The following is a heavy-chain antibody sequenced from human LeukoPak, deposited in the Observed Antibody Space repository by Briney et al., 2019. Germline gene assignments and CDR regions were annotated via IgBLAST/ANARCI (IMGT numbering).Heavy chain of an antibody. CDR3: ARDFQGYCSSTSCYTYYYYYMDV. CDR2: IYTSGST. D-gene: IGHD2-2*02. J-gene: IGHJ6*03. CDR1: GGSISSYY. Sequence: SETLSLTCTVSGGSISSYYWSWLRQPAGKGLEWIGRIYTSGSTNYNPSLKSRVTMSVDTSKNQFSLKLSSVTAADTAVYYCARDFQGYCSSTSCYTYYYYYMDVWGKGTTVTISS. V-gene: IGHV4-4*07.